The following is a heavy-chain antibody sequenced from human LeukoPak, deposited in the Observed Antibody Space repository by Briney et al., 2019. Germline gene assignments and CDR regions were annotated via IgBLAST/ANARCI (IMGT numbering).Heavy chain of an antibody. V-gene: IGHV1-69*01. D-gene: IGHD3-10*01. CDR1: VGTFRSYA. Sequence: GATVEVSCKSSVGTFRSYAISWVRQAPGQGLEGMGGIIPIFGTANYAEKFQGRVTTTADESTSTAYMELSSLRSEDTAVYYCARLSTSGVTNDYWGQGTLVTLSS. CDR3: ARLSTSGVTNDY. CDR2: IIPIFGTA. J-gene: IGHJ4*02.